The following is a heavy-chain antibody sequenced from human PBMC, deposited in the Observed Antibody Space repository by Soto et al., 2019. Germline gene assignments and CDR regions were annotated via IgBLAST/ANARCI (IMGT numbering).Heavy chain of an antibody. V-gene: IGHV3-23*01. CDR2: ISGSGGST. CDR1: GFTFSSYA. CDR3: AKALGYCSGGSCYYFDC. D-gene: IGHD2-15*01. J-gene: IGHJ4*02. Sequence: EVQLLESGGGLVQPGGSLRLSCAASGFTFSSYAMSWVRQAPGKGLEWVSAISGSGGSTYYADSVKGRFTISRDNSKNTLYLQMNSLRAEDTAVYYCAKALGYCSGGSCYYFDCWGQGTLVTVSS.